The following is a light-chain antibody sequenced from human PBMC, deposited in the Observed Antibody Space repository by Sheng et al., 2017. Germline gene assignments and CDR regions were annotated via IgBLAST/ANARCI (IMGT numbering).Light chain of an antibody. V-gene: IGLV3-1*01. J-gene: IGLJ3*02. Sequence: SFELSQPPSLSVSPGQTATITCSGDRLGEGKIIFFGIIRSQASPLVVVIYEDNQRPSGIPERFSGSTSGNTATLTISGTQAMDEGAYYCQGWDTSTYVMFGGGTKLTVL. CDR3: QGWDTSTYVM. CDR2: EDN. CDR1: RLGEGKI.